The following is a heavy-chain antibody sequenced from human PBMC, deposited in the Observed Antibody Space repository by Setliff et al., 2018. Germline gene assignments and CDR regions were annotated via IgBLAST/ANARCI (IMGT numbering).Heavy chain of an antibody. D-gene: IGHD2-15*01. CDR2: IHFSGTT. V-gene: IGHV4-4*09. CDR1: DGSSSSHY. CDR3: ARGGTFRYFDY. J-gene: IGHJ4*02. Sequence: SETLSLTCTVSDGSSSSHYWSWIRQPPGKGLEWIGYIHFSGTTNYNPSLKSRVTLSLDTSKNQFSLTLSSVTAADTAVYYCARGGTFRYFDYWGQGTPVTVSS.